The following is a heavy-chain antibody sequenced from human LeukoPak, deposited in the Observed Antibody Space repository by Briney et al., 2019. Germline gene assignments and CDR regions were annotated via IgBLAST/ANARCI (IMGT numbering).Heavy chain of an antibody. J-gene: IGHJ6*04. D-gene: IGHD2-21*02. Sequence: PSETLSLTCAVSGGSISSSNWWSWLRQPPGKGLEWIGEIYHSGSTNYNPSLKSRVTISLDKSKNQFSLNLSSVTAADTAVYYCARDFSNSDNYYGMDVWGEGTTVTVSS. V-gene: IGHV4-4*02. CDR1: GGSISSSNW. CDR2: IYHSGST. CDR3: ARDFSNSDNYYGMDV.